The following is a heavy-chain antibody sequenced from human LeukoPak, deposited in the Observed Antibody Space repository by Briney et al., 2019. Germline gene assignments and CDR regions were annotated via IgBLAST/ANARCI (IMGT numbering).Heavy chain of an antibody. CDR1: GFTFNTYA. D-gene: IGHD4-17*01. Sequence: GGSLRLSCAASGFTFNTYAMSWVRQAPGKGLEWVSSISENGESAYYADSVKGRFTISRDNSRNTLYLQMNSLRAEDTAVYYCASYFHYGDYASLWYWGQGTLVTVSS. V-gene: IGHV3-23*01. CDR3: ASYFHYGDYASLWY. CDR2: ISENGESA. J-gene: IGHJ4*02.